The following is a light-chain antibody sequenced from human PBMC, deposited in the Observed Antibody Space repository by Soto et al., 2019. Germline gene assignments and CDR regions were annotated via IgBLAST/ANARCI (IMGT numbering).Light chain of an antibody. CDR3: QQYDVHPKT. CDR2: DAS. Sequence: DVQMTLSASTLAASLGDRVTRACRASENIKNWLAWYQQTPGKAPKVLISDASRLETGVPSRFSGSGYGTDFTLTITSLQTDDFGTYHCQQYDVHPKTFGQGTKVDI. J-gene: IGKJ1*01. V-gene: IGKV1-5*01. CDR1: ENIKNW.